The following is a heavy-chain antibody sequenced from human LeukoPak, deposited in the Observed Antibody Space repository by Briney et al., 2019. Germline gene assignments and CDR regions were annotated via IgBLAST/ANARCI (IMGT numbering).Heavy chain of an antibody. CDR3: ARVIYYDSSGYYLDY. Sequence: SETLSLTCAVYGESITAYHWTWIRQHPGKGLEWIGYIYYSGSTYYNPSLKSRVTISVDTSKNQFSLKLSSVTAADTAVYYCARVIYYDSSGYYLDYWGQGTLVTVSS. D-gene: IGHD3-22*01. CDR2: IYYSGST. CDR1: GESITAYH. V-gene: IGHV4-31*11. J-gene: IGHJ4*02.